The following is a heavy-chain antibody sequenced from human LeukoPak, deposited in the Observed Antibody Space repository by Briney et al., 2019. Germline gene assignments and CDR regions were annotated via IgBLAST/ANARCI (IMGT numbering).Heavy chain of an antibody. D-gene: IGHD4-17*01. J-gene: IGHJ2*01. CDR2: TYHAGNT. Sequence: SETLSLTCTVSGYSISSGSYWGWIRQPPGKGLEWIGSTYHAGNTYYTPSLKSRVTVSVDTSKNQFSLDLSSVTAAHTAVYYCARGVPSVRYLDLWGRGTLVIVSS. CDR3: ARGVPSVRYLDL. CDR1: GYSISSGSY. V-gene: IGHV4-38-2*02.